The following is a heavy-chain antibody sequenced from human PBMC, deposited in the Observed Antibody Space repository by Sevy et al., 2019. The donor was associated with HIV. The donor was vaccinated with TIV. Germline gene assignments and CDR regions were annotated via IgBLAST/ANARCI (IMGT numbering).Heavy chain of an antibody. CDR1: GFSFSWSW. Sequence: GGSLRLSCVASGFSFSWSWMSWVRQTPEKGLEWVANIKQDGSEKNYVDSVKGRFTISRDNAKNSLYLQMNTLRVDDTAVYYCATKGGSQPNDAFDTWGQGTMVTVSS. J-gene: IGHJ3*02. D-gene: IGHD3-10*01. V-gene: IGHV3-7*01. CDR3: ATKGGSQPNDAFDT. CDR2: IKQDGSEK.